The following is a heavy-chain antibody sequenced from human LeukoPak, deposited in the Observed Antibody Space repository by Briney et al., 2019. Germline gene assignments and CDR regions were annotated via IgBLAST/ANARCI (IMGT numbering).Heavy chain of an antibody. J-gene: IGHJ4*02. CDR2: IKQDGSEK. Sequence: GGSLRLSCAASGFTFSSYGVHWVRQAPGKGLEWVANIKQDGSEKYYADSVKGRFTISRDNAKNSLYLQMNTLRVEDTAVYYCAQGGATISDYWGQGTLVTVSS. CDR1: GFTFSSYG. V-gene: IGHV3-7*01. CDR3: AQGGATISDY. D-gene: IGHD5-12*01.